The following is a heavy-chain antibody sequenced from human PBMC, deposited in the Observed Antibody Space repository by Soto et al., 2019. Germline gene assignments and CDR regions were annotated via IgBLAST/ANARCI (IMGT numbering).Heavy chain of an antibody. CDR1: GDSISASS. V-gene: IGHV4-59*01. CDR2: IHYNGNT. CDR3: AREGNLGRWLQPLDF. D-gene: IGHD5-12*01. J-gene: IGHJ4*02. Sequence: NPSETLSLTCTVSGDSISASSWSWVRQPPGKGLEWIGNIHYNGNTKYNPSLKSRVTMSVDTSKNQFSLKLISVTAADTAKYFCAREGNLGRWLQPLDFWGQGTLVT.